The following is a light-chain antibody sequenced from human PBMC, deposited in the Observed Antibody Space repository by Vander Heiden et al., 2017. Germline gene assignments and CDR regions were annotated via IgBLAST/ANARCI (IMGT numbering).Light chain of an antibody. CDR1: ISDLGSFNL. V-gene: IGLV2-23*02. Sequence: QSALTQPASVSGSPGQSLTISCAATISDLGSFNLVSWYQQPPGKGPKLLIYEVNKRPSGVSDRFSGSKSGNTASLTISGLQAEDEADYYCCSYSGSTSFGMFGGGTQLTVL. CDR3: CSYSGSTSFGM. J-gene: IGLJ3*02. CDR2: EVN.